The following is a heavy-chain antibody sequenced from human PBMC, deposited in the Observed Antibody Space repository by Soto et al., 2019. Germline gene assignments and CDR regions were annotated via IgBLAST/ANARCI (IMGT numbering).Heavy chain of an antibody. Sequence: QLQLQESGPGLVKPSETLSLTCTVSGGSISNDNYFWGWIRQPPGKGLEWIGTIYYSGTTYYNPSLRSRVTLSVDTSKNQYSLKLSSMTAADTAVYYCAPHGGTTARRFDSWGQGTLVTVSS. CDR2: IYYSGTT. D-gene: IGHD6-6*01. CDR1: GGSISNDNYF. CDR3: APHGGTTARRFDS. V-gene: IGHV4-39*01. J-gene: IGHJ4*02.